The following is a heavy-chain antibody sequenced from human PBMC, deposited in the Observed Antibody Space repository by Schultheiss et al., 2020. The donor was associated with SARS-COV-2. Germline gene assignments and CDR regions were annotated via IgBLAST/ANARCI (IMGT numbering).Heavy chain of an antibody. CDR3: ARATRVESLFSVRGGSFDF. Sequence: ETLSLTCVISGGSISNYYWSWIRQPPGKGLEWIGYISYTGSPSYNPSLKSRVTISIDTSKNQFSLKLGSVTAADTAVYFCARATRVESLFSVRGGSFDFWGRGALVTVSS. CDR1: GGSISNYY. J-gene: IGHJ4*02. D-gene: IGHD5-24*01. CDR2: ISYTGSP. V-gene: IGHV4-59*01.